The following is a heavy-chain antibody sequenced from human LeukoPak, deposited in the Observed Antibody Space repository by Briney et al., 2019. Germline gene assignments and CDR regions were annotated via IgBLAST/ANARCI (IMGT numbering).Heavy chain of an antibody. D-gene: IGHD6-13*01. CDR3: ARCQSSWRFDY. J-gene: IGHJ4*02. CDR2: IYHRGTT. CDR1: GGSIGIDDYY. V-gene: IGHV4-30-2*01. Sequence: SETLSLTCTVSGGSIGIDDYYWTWIRQPPGKGLEWIGYIYHRGTTYYNPSLESRVTISVDRSKNQFSLKLSSVTAADTAVYYCARCQSSWRFDYWGQGTLVTVSS.